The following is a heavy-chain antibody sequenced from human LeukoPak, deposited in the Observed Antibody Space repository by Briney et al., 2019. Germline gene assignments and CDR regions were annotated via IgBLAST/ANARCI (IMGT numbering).Heavy chain of an antibody. J-gene: IGHJ4*02. D-gene: IGHD3-3*01. CDR1: GGSISSSSYY. Sequence: SETLSLTCTVSGGSISSSSYYWGWIRQPPGKGLEWIGSIYYSGSTYYNPSLKSRVTISVDTSKNQFSLKLSSVTAADTAVYYCARVMRDYDFWSGYSIEPRFDYWGQGTLVTVSS. V-gene: IGHV4-39*07. CDR2: IYYSGST. CDR3: ARVMRDYDFWSGYSIEPRFDY.